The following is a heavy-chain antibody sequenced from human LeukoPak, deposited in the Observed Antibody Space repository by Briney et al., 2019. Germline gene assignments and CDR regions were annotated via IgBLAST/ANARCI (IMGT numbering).Heavy chain of an antibody. CDR3: ARDLHPHTVKVTTLNY. D-gene: IGHD4-17*01. Sequence: ASVEVSCKASGYTFTSYGISWVRQAPGQGLEWMGWISAYNGNTNYAQKLQGRVTMTTDTSTSTAYMELRSLRSDDTAVYYCARDLHPHTVKVTTLNYWGQGALVTVSS. V-gene: IGHV1-18*01. J-gene: IGHJ4*02. CDR2: ISAYNGNT. CDR1: GYTFTSYG.